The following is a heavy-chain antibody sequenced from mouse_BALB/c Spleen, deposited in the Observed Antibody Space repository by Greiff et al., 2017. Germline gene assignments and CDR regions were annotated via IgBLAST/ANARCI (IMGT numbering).Heavy chain of an antibody. Sequence: QVQLQQSGPGLVAPSQSLSITCTVSGFSLTSYDISWIRQPPGKGLEWLGVIWTGGGTNYNSAFMSRLSISKDNSKSQVFLKMNSLQTDDTAIYYCVRDFGDYGSSSYAMDYWGQGTSVTVSS. CDR3: VRDFGDYGSSSYAMDY. J-gene: IGHJ4*01. D-gene: IGHD1-1*01. CDR1: GFSLTSYD. V-gene: IGHV2-9-2*01. CDR2: IWTGGGT.